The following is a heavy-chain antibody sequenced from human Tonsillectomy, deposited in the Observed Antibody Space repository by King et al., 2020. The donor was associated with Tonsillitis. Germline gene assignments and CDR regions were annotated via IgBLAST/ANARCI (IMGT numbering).Heavy chain of an antibody. CDR2: ISYDGSNK. V-gene: IGHV3-30-3*01. CDR3: ARDHSSGDSTGYLNN. CDR1: GFTFSSYA. Sequence: VQLVESGGGVVQPGRSLRLSCAASGFTFSSYAMHWVRQAPGKGLEWVAVISYDGSNKYYADSVMGRFTISRDISKNTLYLQMNSPRAEDTAVYYCARDHSSGDSTGYLNNWGQGTLVTVSS. J-gene: IGHJ4*02. D-gene: IGHD3-22*01.